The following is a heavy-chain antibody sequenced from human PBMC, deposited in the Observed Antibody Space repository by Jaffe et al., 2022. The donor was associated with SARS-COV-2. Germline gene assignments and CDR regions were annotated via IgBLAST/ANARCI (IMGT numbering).Heavy chain of an antibody. CDR2: ISGSGGST. D-gene: IGHD3-3*01. CDR3: AKVKEEGNDFWSGYYGYFDY. CDR1: GFTFSSYA. V-gene: IGHV3-23*01. Sequence: EVQLLESGGGLVQPGGSLRLSCAASGFTFSSYAMSWVRQAPGKGLEWVSAISGSGGSTYYADSVKGRFTISRDNSKNTLYLQMNSLRAEDTAVYYCAKVKEEGNDFWSGYYGYFDYWGQGTLVTVSS. J-gene: IGHJ4*02.